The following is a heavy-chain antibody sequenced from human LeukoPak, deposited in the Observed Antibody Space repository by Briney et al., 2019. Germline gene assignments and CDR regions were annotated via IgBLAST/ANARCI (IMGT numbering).Heavy chain of an antibody. V-gene: IGHV3-11*04. D-gene: IGHD3-22*01. CDR1: GFTFSTYF. CDR2: ISSSGSTI. J-gene: IGHJ4*02. Sequence: GGPLRLSCAASGFTFSTYFMSWIRQAPGKGLEWVSYISSSGSTIYYADSVKGRFTISRDNAKNSLYLQMNSLRAEDTALYYCAREVSEGFDFWGQGTLVTVSS. CDR3: AREVSEGFDF.